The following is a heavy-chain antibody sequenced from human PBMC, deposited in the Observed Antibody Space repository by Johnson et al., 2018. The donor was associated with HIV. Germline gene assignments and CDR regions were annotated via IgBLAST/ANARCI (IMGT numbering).Heavy chain of an antibody. Sequence: VQLVESGGGVVQPGRSLRLSCAASGFTFDDYAMHWVRQAPGKGLEWVSGISWKSGSIGYADSVKGRFTISRDNAKNSLYLQMNSLRAEDTAVYYCARAVGAGGIWGQGTMVTVSS. CDR1: GFTFDDYA. D-gene: IGHD1-26*01. CDR2: ISWKSGSI. CDR3: ARAVGAGGI. V-gene: IGHV3-9*01. J-gene: IGHJ3*02.